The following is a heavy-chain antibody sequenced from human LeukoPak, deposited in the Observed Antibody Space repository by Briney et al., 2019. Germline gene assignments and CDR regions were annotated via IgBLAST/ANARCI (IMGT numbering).Heavy chain of an antibody. CDR1: GFTFSSYG. Sequence: GGSLRLSCAASGFTFSSYGMHWVRQAPGKGLEWVAFIRYDGSNKYYADSVKGRFTISRGDSNNTLYLQMNSLRAEDTAVYYCARGGPIAAAGLDYWGQGTLVTVSS. J-gene: IGHJ4*02. CDR2: IRYDGSNK. V-gene: IGHV3-30*02. CDR3: ARGGPIAAAGLDY. D-gene: IGHD6-13*01.